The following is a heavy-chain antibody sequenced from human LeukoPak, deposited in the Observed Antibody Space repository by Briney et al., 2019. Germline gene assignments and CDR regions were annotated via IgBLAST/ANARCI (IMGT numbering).Heavy chain of an antibody. D-gene: IGHD3-10*01. CDR1: GFTFSSYG. CDR3: AKEQSPLLWFGGPFDY. CDR2: ISYDGSNK. J-gene: IGHJ4*02. Sequence: AGSLTLSCAASGFTFSSYGMHWDRQAPGKGLEWVAAISYDGSNKYYADSVKGRFTVSRDNSKNALYLQMSSLRAEDTAVYCCAKEQSPLLWFGGPFDYWGQGTLITVSS. V-gene: IGHV3-30*18.